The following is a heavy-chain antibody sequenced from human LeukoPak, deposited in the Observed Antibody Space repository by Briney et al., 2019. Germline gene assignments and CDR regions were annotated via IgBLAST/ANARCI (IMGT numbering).Heavy chain of an antibody. J-gene: IGHJ5*02. CDR1: GYTFTSYA. CDR2: ISAGNGNT. V-gene: IGHV1-3*01. Sequence: ASVKVSCKASGYTFTSYAMHWVRQAPGQRLEWMGWISAGNGNTKYSQKFQGRVTITRDTSASTAYMELSSLRSEDTAVYYCARGSLRVAVAGRVHNWFDTWGQGTLVTVSS. CDR3: ARGSLRVAVAGRVHNWFDT. D-gene: IGHD6-19*01.